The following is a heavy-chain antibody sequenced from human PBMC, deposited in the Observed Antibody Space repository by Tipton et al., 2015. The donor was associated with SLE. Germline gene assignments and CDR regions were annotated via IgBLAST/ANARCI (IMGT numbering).Heavy chain of an antibody. D-gene: IGHD2-15*01. V-gene: IGHV4-34*01. J-gene: IGHJ6*02. Sequence: AGLVKPSETLSLACAVYGGSFSGYYWSWIRQPPGKGLEWIGEINHGGGTNYNPSLKSRVTISVDTSKNQLSLKLSSVTAADTAVYFCARGRVGYEWGYPGRGRYYYGVDVWGQGTTVTVSS. CDR3: ARGRVGYEWGYPGRGRYYYGVDV. CDR1: GGSFSGYY. CDR2: INHGGGT.